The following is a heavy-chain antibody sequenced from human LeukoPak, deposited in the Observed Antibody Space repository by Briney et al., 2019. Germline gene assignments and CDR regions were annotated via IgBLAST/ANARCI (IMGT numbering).Heavy chain of an antibody. J-gene: IGHJ4*02. CDR3: ATTYMIVVRGFDY. V-gene: IGHV1-24*01. Sequence: ASVKVSCKASGYTFTSYGISWVRQAPGKGLEWMGGFDPEDGETIYAQKFQGRVTMTEDTSTDTAYMELSSLRSEDTAVYYCATTYMIVVRGFDYWGQGTLVTVSS. D-gene: IGHD3-22*01. CDR1: GYTFTSYG. CDR2: FDPEDGET.